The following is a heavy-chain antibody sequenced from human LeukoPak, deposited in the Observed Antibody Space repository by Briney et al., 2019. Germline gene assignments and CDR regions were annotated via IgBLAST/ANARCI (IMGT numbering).Heavy chain of an antibody. J-gene: IGHJ5*02. CDR2: ISDSSGST. D-gene: IGHD3-10*01. Sequence: HSGGPLRLSCAASGFTFRGYAMRWPPQAPGKGLEWVSRISDSSGSTYYADRVKARFTISSDSSTNTVYLQMNSLRAEDTAIYYCAQATGGDSGSYPAWGQGTLVTVSS. CDR3: AQATGGDSGSYPA. V-gene: IGHV3-23*01. CDR1: GFTFRGYA.